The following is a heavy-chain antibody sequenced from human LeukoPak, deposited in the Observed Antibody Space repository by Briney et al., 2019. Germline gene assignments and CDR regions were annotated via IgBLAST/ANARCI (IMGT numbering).Heavy chain of an antibody. D-gene: IGHD3-16*02. Sequence: ASVKVSCKTSGYTFTDYNMHWVRQAPGQGLEWMGWIHPNSGGTNYAQKFEDRVTMTRDTSINTTYMELSRLASDVTAVYFCARGTPGSYLGYWGQGTLVTVSS. CDR1: GYTFTDYN. J-gene: IGHJ4*02. CDR2: IHPNSGGT. V-gene: IGHV1-2*02. CDR3: ARGTPGSYLGY.